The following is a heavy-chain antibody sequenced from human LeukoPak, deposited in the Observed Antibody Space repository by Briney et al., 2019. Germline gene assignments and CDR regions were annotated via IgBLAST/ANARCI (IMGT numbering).Heavy chain of an antibody. J-gene: IGHJ3*02. CDR3: ARQTTRYCSGGDCYSNSAFDM. CDR2: IYYSGST. Sequence: SETLSLTCTVSGGSISSYYWSWIRQPPGKGLEWIGYIYYSGSTNYNPSLKSRVTISVDTSKKQLSLKLSSVTAADTAVYYCARQTTRYCSGGDCYSNSAFDMWGQGTMVTVSS. V-gene: IGHV4-59*08. CDR1: GGSISSYY. D-gene: IGHD2-15*01.